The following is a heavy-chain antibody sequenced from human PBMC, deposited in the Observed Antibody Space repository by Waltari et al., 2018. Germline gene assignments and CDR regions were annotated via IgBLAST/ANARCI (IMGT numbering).Heavy chain of an antibody. J-gene: IGHJ4*02. CDR1: GGSFSGYY. V-gene: IGHV4-34*01. D-gene: IGHD4-17*01. CDR2: INHSGST. Sequence: QVQLQQWGAGLLKPSETLSLTCAVYGGSFSGYYWSWIRQSPGKGLEWIGEINHSGSTNSHPSLKSRVTISVDTSKNQFSLKLSSVTAADTAVYYCARDYGDFHFSVYYFDYWGQGTLVTVSS. CDR3: ARDYGDFHFSVYYFDY.